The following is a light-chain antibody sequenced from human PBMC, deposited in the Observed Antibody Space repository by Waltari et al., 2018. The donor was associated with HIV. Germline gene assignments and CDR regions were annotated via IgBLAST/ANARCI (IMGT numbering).Light chain of an antibody. CDR1: SSNIGRNT. J-gene: IGLJ2*01. CDR2: SNN. V-gene: IGLV1-44*01. Sequence: QSELSQPPSASGTPGQRVAISCSGSSSNIGRNTVNWYQQPPGTAPKLPIYSNNPRPSGVPDRFSGSKSGTSASLAITGLQSEDEADYYCALWDDSLNGVLFGGGTKLTVL. CDR3: ALWDDSLNGVL.